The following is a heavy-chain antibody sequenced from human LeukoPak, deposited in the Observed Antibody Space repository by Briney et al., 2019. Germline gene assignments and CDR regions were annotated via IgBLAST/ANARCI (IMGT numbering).Heavy chain of an antibody. D-gene: IGHD6-19*01. V-gene: IGHV3-74*01. CDR1: GFTFSNYC. J-gene: IGHJ4*02. Sequence: GGSLRLSCATSGFTFSNYCMHWVRQAPGKGLVWVSHITSDGSSTFYADSVKGRFTISRDNAKNTLYLQMNSLRAEDTAVYYCAGDSVAVAGDFDYWGQGTLVTVSS. CDR3: AGDSVAVAGDFDY. CDR2: ITSDGSST.